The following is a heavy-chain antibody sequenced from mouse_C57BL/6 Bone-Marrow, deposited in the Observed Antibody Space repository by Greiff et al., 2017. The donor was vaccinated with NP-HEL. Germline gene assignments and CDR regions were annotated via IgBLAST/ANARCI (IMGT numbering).Heavy chain of an antibody. CDR3: ARRGGYYVDY. V-gene: IGHV5-6*02. J-gene: IGHJ2*01. CDR1: GFTFSSYG. Sequence: DVMLVESGGDLVKPGGSLKLSCAASGFTFSSYGMSWVRQTPDKRLEWVATISSGGSYTYYPDSVKGRFTISRDNAKNTRYLQMSSLKSEDTAMYYCARRGGYYVDYWGQGTTLTVSS. D-gene: IGHD1-1*02. CDR2: ISSGGSYT.